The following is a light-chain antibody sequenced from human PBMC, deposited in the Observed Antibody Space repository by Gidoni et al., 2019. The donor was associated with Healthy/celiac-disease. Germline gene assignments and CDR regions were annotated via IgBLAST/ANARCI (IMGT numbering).Light chain of an antibody. J-gene: IGKJ3*01. CDR2: AAS. V-gene: IGKV1-39*01. Sequence: DIQMTQSPSSLSASVGDRVTITCRASQSISSYLNWYQQKPGKAPKLLIYAASSLQSGVPSRFSGSGSGTDFTLTISSLQPEDFATYYCQQSYSTTGFTFGPGTKWISN. CDR3: QQSYSTTGFT. CDR1: QSISSY.